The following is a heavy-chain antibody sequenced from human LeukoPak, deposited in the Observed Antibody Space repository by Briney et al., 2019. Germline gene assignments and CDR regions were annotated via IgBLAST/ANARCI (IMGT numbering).Heavy chain of an antibody. V-gene: IGHV3-11*04. J-gene: IGHJ6*03. D-gene: IGHD2-2*01. Sequence: GGSLRLSCAASGFTFSDYYMSWIRQAPGKGLEWVSYISSSGSTIYYADSVKGRFTISRDNAKNSLYLQMNSLRAEDTAVYYCARGQPDYYYYYMDVWGKGTTVTISS. CDR3: ARGQPDYYYYYMDV. CDR2: ISSSGSTI. CDR1: GFTFSDYY.